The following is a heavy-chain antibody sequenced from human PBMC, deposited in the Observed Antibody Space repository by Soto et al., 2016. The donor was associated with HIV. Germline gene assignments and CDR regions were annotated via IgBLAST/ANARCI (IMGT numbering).Heavy chain of an antibody. J-gene: IGHJ6*03. CDR1: GDSISSNSYY. V-gene: IGHV4-39*01. Sequence: QLQLQESGPGLVKPSETLSLTCTVSGDSISSNSYYWGWIRQPPGKGLEWIGNIYWSGSTYYNPSLRSRLTISVDTSKNQFSLKLNSVTAADTAVYYCARHAXSGXDYGYYYXMDVVGQRDNGHRLL. D-gene: IGHD1-26*01. CDR2: IYWSGST. CDR3: ARHAXSGXDYGYYYXMDV.